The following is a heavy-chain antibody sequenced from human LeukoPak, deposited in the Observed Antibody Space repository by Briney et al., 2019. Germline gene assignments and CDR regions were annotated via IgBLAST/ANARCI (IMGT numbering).Heavy chain of an antibody. CDR3: ARADNWNYRFDP. CDR2: INHSGST. J-gene: IGHJ5*02. V-gene: IGHV4-34*01. CDR1: GGSFSGYY. Sequence: SETLSLTCAVYGGSFSGYYWSWIRQPPGKGLEWIREINHSGSTNYNPSLKSRVTISVDTSKNQFSLKLSSVTAADTAVYYCARADNWNYRFDPWGQGTLVTVSS. D-gene: IGHD1-7*01.